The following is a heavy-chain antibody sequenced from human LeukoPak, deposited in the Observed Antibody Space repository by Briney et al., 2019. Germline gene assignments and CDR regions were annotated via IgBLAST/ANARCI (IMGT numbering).Heavy chain of an antibody. CDR2: INHSGST. J-gene: IGHJ4*02. CDR3: ARGEYSSSRGFDY. Sequence: SETLSLTCAVYGGSFSGYYWSWIRQPPGKGLEWIGEINHSGSTNYNPSLKSRVTISVDTSKNQFSLKLSSVTAADTAVYYCARGEYSSSRGFDYWGQGTLVTVSS. V-gene: IGHV4-34*01. D-gene: IGHD6-6*01. CDR1: GGSFSGYY.